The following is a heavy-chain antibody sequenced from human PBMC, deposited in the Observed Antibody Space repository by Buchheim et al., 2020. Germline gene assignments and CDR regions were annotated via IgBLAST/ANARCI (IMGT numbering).Heavy chain of an antibody. D-gene: IGHD6-19*01. V-gene: IGHV4-34*01. CDR3: AGEAVAGPYYFDY. CDR2: INHSGST. Sequence: QVQLQQWGAGLLKPSETLSLTCAVYGGSFSGYYWSWIRQPPGKGLEWIGEINHSGSTNYNPSLKSRVTISVDTSKNQFYLKLSSVTAADTAVYYCAGEAVAGPYYFDYWGQGTL. J-gene: IGHJ4*02. CDR1: GGSFSGYY.